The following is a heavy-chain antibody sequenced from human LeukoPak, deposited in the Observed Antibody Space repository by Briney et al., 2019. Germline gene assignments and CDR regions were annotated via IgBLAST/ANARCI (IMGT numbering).Heavy chain of an antibody. D-gene: IGHD3-10*01. CDR1: GYPFSNYD. CDR3: ARTHEYGSGSYRYYYYMDV. CDR2: IIPIFGTA. J-gene: IGHJ6*03. Sequence: SVKVSCKASGYPFSNYDINWVRQAPGQGLEWMGGIIPIFGTANYAQKFQGKVTITADESTTTAYMELSSLRSEDTAVYYCARTHEYGSGSYRYYYYMDVWGKGTTVIISS. V-gene: IGHV1-69*13.